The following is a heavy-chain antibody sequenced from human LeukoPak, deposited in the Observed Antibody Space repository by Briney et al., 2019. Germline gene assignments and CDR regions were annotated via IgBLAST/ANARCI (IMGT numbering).Heavy chain of an antibody. J-gene: IGHJ6*02. CDR1: GFTVSSNY. Sequence: GGSLRLSCAASGFTVSSNYMSWVRQAPGKGLEWVSVIYSGGSTYYVDSVKGRFTISRDNSKNTLYLQMNSLRAEDTAVYYCARDQYSSGWYSYYGMDVWGQGTTVTVSS. V-gene: IGHV3-53*01. D-gene: IGHD6-19*01. CDR2: IYSGGST. CDR3: ARDQYSSGWYSYYGMDV.